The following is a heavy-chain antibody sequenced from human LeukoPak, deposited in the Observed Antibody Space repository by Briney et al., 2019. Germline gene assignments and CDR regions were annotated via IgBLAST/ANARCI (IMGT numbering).Heavy chain of an antibody. V-gene: IGHV3-13*04. CDR1: GFTFRSYD. CDR2: INIAGDT. J-gene: IGHJ6*02. D-gene: IGHD2-15*01. CDR3: ARDGCRGGSCTNWYYGLDV. Sequence: PGGSLRLSCAASGFTFRSYDMHWVRQPTGKGLEWVSGINIAGDTNYPGSVKGRFTISRQNAKNSLYLQMNTLRAGDTAVYYCARDGCRGGSCTNWYYGLDVWGQGTTVTVSS.